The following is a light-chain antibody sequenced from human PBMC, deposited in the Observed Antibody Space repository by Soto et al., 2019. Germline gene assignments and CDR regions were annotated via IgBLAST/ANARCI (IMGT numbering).Light chain of an antibody. CDR1: QDIKNY. V-gene: IGKV1-33*01. CDR2: DAS. Sequence: DIQMTQSPPSLSASVGDRVTITCQASQDIKNYLNWYQQKPGKAPNLLIYDASNLKTGVPSRFSGSGSGTHFTFTISSLQPEDIATYYCQHYDHLPPLSFGGGTKVEIK. CDR3: QHYDHLPPLS. J-gene: IGKJ4*01.